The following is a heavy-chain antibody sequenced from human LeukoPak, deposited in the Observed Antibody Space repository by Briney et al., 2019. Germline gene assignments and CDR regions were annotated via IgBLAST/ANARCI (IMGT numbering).Heavy chain of an antibody. CDR2: ISSTSITM. CDR3: ARETILAVAGDF. Sequence: GGSLRLSCAASGFTFNRNNMNWVRQAPGKGVEWVSYISSTSITMYYADSVKGRFTISRDSAKNSLYLQMNSLRADDTAVYYCARETILAVAGDFWGQGTLVTVSS. V-gene: IGHV3-48*01. CDR1: GFTFNRNN. D-gene: IGHD6-19*01. J-gene: IGHJ4*02.